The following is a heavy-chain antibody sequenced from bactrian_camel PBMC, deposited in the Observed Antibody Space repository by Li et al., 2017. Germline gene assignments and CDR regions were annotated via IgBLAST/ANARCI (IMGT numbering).Heavy chain of an antibody. CDR2: TISNDGTT. CDR3: AAYRFRQSGYGSDCGY. J-gene: IGHJ4*01. CDR1: GFTLYDSD. V-gene: IGHV3S63*01. Sequence: HVQLVESGGGSVQAGETLRLSCTFSGFTLYDSDMGWHRQAPGNECEMVSTISNDGTTWYADSVKGRLTISQDIPNNTVYLQMNSLRPEDTAVYYCAAYRFRQSGYGSDCGYRGPGTHVTVS. D-gene: IGHD3*01.